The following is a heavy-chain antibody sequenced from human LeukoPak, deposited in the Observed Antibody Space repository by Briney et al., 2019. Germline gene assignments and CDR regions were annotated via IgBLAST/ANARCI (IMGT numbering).Heavy chain of an antibody. V-gene: IGHV3-23*01. CDR2: LSSNGATT. CDR1: GFTFSIYG. D-gene: IGHD2-15*01. Sequence: PGGSLRLSCAASGFTFSIYGMSWVRQAPGKGPEWLSALSSNGATTYYADSVRGRFTISRDNSKNTLYLQMNSLRAEDTAVYYCAKKAPRPYCSGGSCPVDYWGQGTLVTVSS. J-gene: IGHJ4*02. CDR3: AKKAPRPYCSGGSCPVDY.